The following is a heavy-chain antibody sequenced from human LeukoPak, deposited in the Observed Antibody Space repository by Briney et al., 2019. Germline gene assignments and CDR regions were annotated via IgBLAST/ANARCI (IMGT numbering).Heavy chain of an antibody. CDR1: GFTFPSSG. V-gene: IGHV1-58*01. J-gene: IGHJ6*02. CDR3: AAVGWEYSSSPLPMDV. CDR2: IVVGSGNT. Sequence: ASGKVSYKASGFTFPSSGVQWVGQARGQRLEWIGWIVVGSGNTNYAQKFQERVTITRDMSTSTAYMELSSLRSEDTAVYYCAAVGWEYSSSPLPMDVWGQGTTVTVS. D-gene: IGHD6-6*01.